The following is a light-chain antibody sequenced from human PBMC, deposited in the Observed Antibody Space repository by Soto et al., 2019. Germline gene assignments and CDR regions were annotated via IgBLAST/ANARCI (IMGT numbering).Light chain of an antibody. CDR2: KAS. CDR3: QQYISLPHT. J-gene: IGKJ2*01. CDR1: QNIISW. V-gene: IGKV1-5*03. Sequence: DIEMTQSPSTLSASVGDRVTITCRASQNIISWLAWYQQKPGQAPKLLTYKASSLETGLPSRFSGSGSGTEFTLTINSLQPDDFAAYYCQQYISLPHTFGQVTKLEIK.